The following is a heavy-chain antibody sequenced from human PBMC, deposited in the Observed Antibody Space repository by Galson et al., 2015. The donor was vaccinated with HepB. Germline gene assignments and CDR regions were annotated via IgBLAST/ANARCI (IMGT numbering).Heavy chain of an antibody. D-gene: IGHD3-9*01. J-gene: IGHJ6*02. CDR2: INPNSGGT. CDR1: GYTFTGYY. Sequence: SVKVSCKASGYTFTGYYMHWVRQAPGQGLEWMGWINPNSGGTNYAQKFQGWVTMTRDTSISTAYMELSRLRSDDTAVYYCARDGYMTYYDILTGYYTGAYYYYYGMDVWGQGTTVTVSS. V-gene: IGHV1-2*04. CDR3: ARDGYMTYYDILTGYYTGAYYYYYGMDV.